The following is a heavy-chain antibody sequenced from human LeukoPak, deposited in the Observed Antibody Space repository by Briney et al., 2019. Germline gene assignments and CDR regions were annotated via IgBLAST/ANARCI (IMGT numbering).Heavy chain of an antibody. J-gene: IGHJ4*02. CDR3: ARRTSNPVGAIDY. CDR2: INPNSGGT. D-gene: IGHD1-26*01. CDR1: GYTFTGYY. Sequence: ASVKVSCKASGYTFTGYYMHWVRQAPGQGLEWMGWINPNSGGTNYAQKFQGWVTMTRDTSISTAYMELSRLRSDDTAVYYCARRTSNPVGAIDYWGQGTLVTVSS. V-gene: IGHV1-2*04.